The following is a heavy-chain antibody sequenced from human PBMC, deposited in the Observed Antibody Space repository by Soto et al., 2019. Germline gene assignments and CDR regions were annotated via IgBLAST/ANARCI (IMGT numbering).Heavy chain of an antibody. J-gene: IGHJ4*02. Sequence: GGSLRLSCAASGFTFSSYGMHWVRQAPGKGLEWVAVISYDGSNKYYADSVKGRFTISRDNSKNTLYLQMNSLRAEDTAVYYCARAQSSGNYYSDYWGQGTLVTVSS. D-gene: IGHD1-26*01. CDR3: ARAQSSGNYYSDY. CDR1: GFTFSSYG. V-gene: IGHV3-30*03. CDR2: ISYDGSNK.